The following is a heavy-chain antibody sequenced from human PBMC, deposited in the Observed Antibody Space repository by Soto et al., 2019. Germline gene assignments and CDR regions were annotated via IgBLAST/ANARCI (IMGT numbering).Heavy chain of an antibody. V-gene: IGHV1-69*01. CDR3: ARGGAGSNFGAVY. D-gene: IGHD3-10*01. CDR1: GGGNLRDYR. J-gene: IGHJ4*02. CDR2: TIPRLGSA. Sequence: QVQLVQPGAEVKEPGSSVTVSCKASGGGNLRDYRTTWVRRAPGQGLEWMGGTIPRLGSANYAQNFQGRVTVTAEESTNTVYRELRSLRSDDTAVYYCARGGAGSNFGAVYWGQGTPVTVSS.